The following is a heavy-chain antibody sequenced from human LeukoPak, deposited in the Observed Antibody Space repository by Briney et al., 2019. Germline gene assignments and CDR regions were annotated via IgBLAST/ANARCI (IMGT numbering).Heavy chain of an antibody. D-gene: IGHD2-15*01. J-gene: IGHJ6*02. V-gene: IGHV4-30-4*01. CDR1: GGSISSGDYY. Sequence: SETLSLTCTVSGGSISSGDYYWSWIRQPPRKGLEWIGYIYYSGSTYYNPSLKSRVTISVDTSKNQFSLKLSSVTAADTAVYYCARAPVLYCSGGSCYYYYGMDVWGQGTTVTVSS. CDR2: IYYSGST. CDR3: ARAPVLYCSGGSCYYYYGMDV.